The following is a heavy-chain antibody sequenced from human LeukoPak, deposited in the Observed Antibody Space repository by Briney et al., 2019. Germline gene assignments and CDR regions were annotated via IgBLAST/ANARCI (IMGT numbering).Heavy chain of an antibody. CDR3: AREGVVVPAVFDY. CDR1: GFTFSSYG. V-gene: IGHV3-33*01. J-gene: IGHJ4*02. CDR2: IWYDGSNK. Sequence: PGGSLRLSCAASGFTFSSYGMHWARQAPGKGLEWVAVIWYDGSNKYYADSVKGRFTISRDNSKNTLYLQMNSLRAEDTAVYYCAREGVVVPAVFDYWGQGTLVTVSS. D-gene: IGHD2-2*01.